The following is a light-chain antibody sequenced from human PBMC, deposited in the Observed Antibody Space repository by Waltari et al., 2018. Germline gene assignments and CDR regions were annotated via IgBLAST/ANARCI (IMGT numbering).Light chain of an antibody. CDR3: QQRSNLWT. CDR1: QSISSH. V-gene: IGKV3-11*01. J-gene: IGKJ1*01. Sequence: ETVLTQSPATLSLSPGERAPLSCRASQSISSHLAWYQQKPGQPPRLLIYDESNRATGIPARFSCSGSGTDFTLTISSLEPEDFAVYYCQQRSNLWTFGQGTKVEIK. CDR2: DES.